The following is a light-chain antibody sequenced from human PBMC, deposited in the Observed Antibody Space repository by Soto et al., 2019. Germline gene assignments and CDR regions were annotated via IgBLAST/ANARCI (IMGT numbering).Light chain of an antibody. Sequence: SSELTQPPSVSVAPGQTARITCDGNNIGGYSVHWYQQKPGQAPVLVVYDDSDRPSGIPERFSGSISGNTATLTISRVEAGDEADYYCQVWDSSSDHVVFGGGTKLTVL. CDR1: NIGGYS. CDR3: QVWDSSSDHVV. V-gene: IGLV3-21*02. J-gene: IGLJ2*01. CDR2: DDS.